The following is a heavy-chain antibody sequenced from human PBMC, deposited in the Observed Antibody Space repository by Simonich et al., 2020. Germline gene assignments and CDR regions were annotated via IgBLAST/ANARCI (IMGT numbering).Heavy chain of an antibody. Sequence: QVQLVQSGAEVKKPGSSVKVSCKASGGTFSSYAISWVRQAPGQGLEWRGGTIPILGRANYEQKYKGRVTITADKSTSTAYMELSSLRSEDTAVYYCARTNTMRELDTMVRGVDYFDYWGQGTLVTVSS. J-gene: IGHJ4*02. D-gene: IGHD3-10*01. CDR3: ARTNTMRELDTMVRGVDYFDY. V-gene: IGHV1-69*06. CDR1: GGTFSSYA. CDR2: TIPILGRA.